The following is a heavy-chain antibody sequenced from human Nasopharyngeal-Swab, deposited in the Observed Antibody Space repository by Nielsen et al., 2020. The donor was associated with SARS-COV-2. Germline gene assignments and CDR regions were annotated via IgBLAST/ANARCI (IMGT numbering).Heavy chain of an antibody. D-gene: IGHD3-10*01. Sequence: ASVKVSCKASGYTFTNYGISWVRQAPGQGLEWMGIINPSGGSTSYAQKFQGRVTMTRDTSTSTVYMELSSLRSEDTAVYYCARDRGGSHFDPWGQGTLVTVSS. CDR1: GYTFTNYG. CDR2: INPSGGST. V-gene: IGHV1-46*01. CDR3: ARDRGGSHFDP. J-gene: IGHJ5*02.